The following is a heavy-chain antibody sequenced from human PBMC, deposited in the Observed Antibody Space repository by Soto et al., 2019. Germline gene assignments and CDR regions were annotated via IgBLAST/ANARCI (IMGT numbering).Heavy chain of an antibody. D-gene: IGHD3-16*01. J-gene: IGHJ6*02. V-gene: IGHV1-18*01. CDR1: GYIFVNYG. CDR2: ISPYTGNT. Sequence: QVQLVQSGDEVKKPGASVKVSCKASGYIFVNYGIAWVRQAPRQGLEWMGWISPYTGNTHSASKGQGRFNMRTDTYTNTAYLELGRLTSDDTAVYYCVMVDNYVTHTPEDVWGQGTTVTVSS. CDR3: VMVDNYVTHTPEDV.